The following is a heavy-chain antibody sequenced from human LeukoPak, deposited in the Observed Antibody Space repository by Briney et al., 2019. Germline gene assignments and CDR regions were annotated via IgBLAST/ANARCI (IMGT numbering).Heavy chain of an antibody. CDR2: INHSGST. CDR3: ARGSVDYYDSSGYYYGWFDR. V-gene: IGHV4-34*01. J-gene: IGHJ5*02. CDR1: GGSFSGYY. Sequence: PSETLSLTCAVYGGSFSGYYWSWIRQPPGKGLEWIGEINHSGSTNYNPSLKSRVTISVDTSKNQFSLKLSSVTAADTAVYYCARGSVDYYDSSGYYYGWFDRWGQGTLVTVSS. D-gene: IGHD3-22*01.